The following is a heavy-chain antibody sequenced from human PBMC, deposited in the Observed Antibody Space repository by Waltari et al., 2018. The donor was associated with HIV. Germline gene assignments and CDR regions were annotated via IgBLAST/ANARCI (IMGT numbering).Heavy chain of an antibody. CDR2: MSINSGNA. Sequence: QAQLVQSGAEVRKPGDSVTVACKASGYNFASYDINWVRRATGQGLEWMGWMSINSGNAGYGQRFKGRLTLTRDTSIDTAYMELNNLTPQDTADYYCVTSRPGAVFGDFWGQGTPVTVSS. CDR3: VTSRPGAVFGDF. J-gene: IGHJ4*02. V-gene: IGHV1-8*01. CDR1: GYNFASYD. D-gene: IGHD3-3*01.